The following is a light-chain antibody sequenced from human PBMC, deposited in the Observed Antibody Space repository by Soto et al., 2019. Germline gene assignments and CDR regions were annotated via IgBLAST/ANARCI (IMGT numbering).Light chain of an antibody. V-gene: IGKV3-20*01. Sequence: EIVLPQSPGTLSLSPGESATLSCRASQYVSVRFLAWYQQKPGQAPRLLIYGASDRATGIPDRFTGSGSGTDFTLTINRLEPEDFAVYFCQQYGSSPQTFGQGTKVDIK. CDR1: QYVSVRF. CDR3: QQYGSSPQT. CDR2: GAS. J-gene: IGKJ1*01.